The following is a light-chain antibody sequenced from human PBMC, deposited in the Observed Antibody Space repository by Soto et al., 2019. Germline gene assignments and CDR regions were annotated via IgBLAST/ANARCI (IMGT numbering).Light chain of an antibody. Sequence: DIQMTQSPSSLSASVGGRVTITCRASQSISTYLNWYQQKPGKAPELLIYAASSLQSGVPLRFSGSGSGTDFTLTISSLQPEDFATYYCQQSFSTPYTFGQGTNLEIK. CDR3: QQSFSTPYT. CDR2: AAS. CDR1: QSISTY. V-gene: IGKV1-39*01. J-gene: IGKJ2*01.